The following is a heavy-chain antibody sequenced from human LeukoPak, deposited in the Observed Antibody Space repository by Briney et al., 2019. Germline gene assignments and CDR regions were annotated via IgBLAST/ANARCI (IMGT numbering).Heavy chain of an antibody. D-gene: IGHD4-17*01. Sequence: GGSLRLSCAASGFTFNNYWMHWVRQAPGKGLVWVSRISSDGSSTTYADSVRGRFTVSRDNAKNTVYLQMNSLSAEDTAIYYCTFSSYGDHIGVDAFDMWGQGTMVTVSS. J-gene: IGHJ3*02. CDR3: TFSSYGDHIGVDAFDM. CDR2: ISSDGSST. V-gene: IGHV3-74*01. CDR1: GFTFNNYW.